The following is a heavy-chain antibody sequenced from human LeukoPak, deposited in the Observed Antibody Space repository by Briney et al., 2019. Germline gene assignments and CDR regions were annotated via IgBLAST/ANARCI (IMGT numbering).Heavy chain of an antibody. D-gene: IGHD2-2*01. J-gene: IGHJ4*02. CDR1: GFTFSSYS. Sequence: SGGSLRLSCAASGFTFSSYSMNWVRQAPGKGLEWVSYISSSSSTIYYADSVKVRFTISRDNAKNSLYLQMNSLRAEDTAVYYCARVGYCSSTSCRSQKWGQGTLVTVSS. V-gene: IGHV3-48*01. CDR2: ISSSSSTI. CDR3: ARVGYCSSTSCRSQK.